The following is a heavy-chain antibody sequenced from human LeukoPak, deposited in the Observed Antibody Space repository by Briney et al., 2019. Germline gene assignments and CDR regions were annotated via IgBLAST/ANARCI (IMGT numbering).Heavy chain of an antibody. J-gene: IGHJ4*02. V-gene: IGHV1-69*05. D-gene: IGHD3-22*01. Sequence: SVKVSCKASGRTFRSYAISWVRQAPGQGLEWMGGIIPIFGTANYAQKFQGRVTITTDESTSTAYMELSSLRSEDTAVYYCARENYYDSSGYLDYWGQGTLVTVSS. CDR1: GRTFRSYA. CDR3: ARENYYDSSGYLDY. CDR2: IIPIFGTA.